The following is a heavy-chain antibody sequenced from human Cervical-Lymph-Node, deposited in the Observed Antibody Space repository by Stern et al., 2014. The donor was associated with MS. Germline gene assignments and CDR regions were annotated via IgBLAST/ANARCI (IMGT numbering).Heavy chain of an antibody. CDR1: GYTFTTYY. V-gene: IGHV1-46*03. D-gene: IGHD5-18*01. J-gene: IGHJ6*02. CDR3: ARGGYSYGSTTRYYYYGMDV. CDR2: INPSGGST. Sequence: QVQLVESGAEVTKPGASVKVSCKASGYTFTTYYMHCVRPAPGQGLEWMGLINPSGGSTSYAQKCQGRVPMTRDTSTSTVYMELSSLRSEDTAVYYCARGGYSYGSTTRYYYYGMDVWGQGTTVTVSS.